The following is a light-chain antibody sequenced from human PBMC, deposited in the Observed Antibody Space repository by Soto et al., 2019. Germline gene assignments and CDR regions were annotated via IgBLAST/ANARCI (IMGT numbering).Light chain of an antibody. CDR3: LLSYNGPYV. CDR1: TGAVTNGHY. J-gene: IGLJ1*01. V-gene: IGLV7-46*01. CDR2: DTT. Sequence: QAVVTQVPSLTVSPGGTVTLTCGSSTGAVTNGHYPYWFQQKPGQAPRTLIYDTTNRHAWTPARFSGSLLGGKAALTLSGAQTEDEAEYYCLLSYNGPYVFGTGTKVTVL.